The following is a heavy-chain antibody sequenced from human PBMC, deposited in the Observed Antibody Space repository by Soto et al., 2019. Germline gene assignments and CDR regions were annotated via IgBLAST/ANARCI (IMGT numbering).Heavy chain of an antibody. Sequence: GESLKISCKGSGYSFTSYWMSWVRQMPGKGLGWMGRIDPSDSYTNYSPSFQGHVTISADKSISTAYLQWSSLKASDTAMYYCAGIWSGHTRGDYYYYGMDVWGQGTTVTVYS. J-gene: IGHJ6*02. V-gene: IGHV5-10-1*01. CDR1: GYSFTSYW. CDR2: IDPSDSYT. CDR3: AGIWSGHTRGDYYYYGMDV. D-gene: IGHD3-3*01.